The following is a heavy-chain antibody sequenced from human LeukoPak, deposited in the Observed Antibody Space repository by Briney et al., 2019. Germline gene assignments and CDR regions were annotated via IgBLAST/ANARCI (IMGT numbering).Heavy chain of an antibody. V-gene: IGHV1-46*01. J-gene: IGHJ4*02. CDR1: GYTFTSYY. Sequence: ASVKVSCKASGYTFTSYYMHWVRQAPGQGLEWMGRINPSGGSTSYAQKFQGRVTMTRDTSTSTVYMELSSLRSEDTAVYYWARDQEMATISLQWSYFDYWGQGTLVTVSS. CDR3: ARDQEMATISLQWSYFDY. D-gene: IGHD5-24*01. CDR2: INPSGGST.